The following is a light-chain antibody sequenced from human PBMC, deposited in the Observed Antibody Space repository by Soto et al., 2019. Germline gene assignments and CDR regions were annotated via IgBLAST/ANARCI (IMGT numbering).Light chain of an antibody. CDR1: QSISSW. J-gene: IGKJ4*01. Sequence: DIQMTQSPSTLSASVGDRVTITCRASQSISSWLAWYQQKPGKAPNLLIYKASTLESGVPSRFSGSGSGTEFTLTVSSQQPDDFATYYCQQYASYPLTFGGGTRVDLK. CDR2: KAS. CDR3: QQYASYPLT. V-gene: IGKV1-5*03.